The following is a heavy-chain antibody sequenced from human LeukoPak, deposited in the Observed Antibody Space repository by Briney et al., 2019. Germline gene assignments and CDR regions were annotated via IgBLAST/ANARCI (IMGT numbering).Heavy chain of an antibody. V-gene: IGHV3-30*02. J-gene: IGHJ4*02. CDR1: GFTFSSYG. D-gene: IGHD3-3*01. Sequence: GGSLRLSRAASGFTFSSYGMHWVRQAPGKGLEWVAFIRYDGSNKYYADSVKGRFTISRDNSKDTLYLQMNSLRAEDTAVYYCAKDLTGYYDFWSGYSPFDYWGQGTLVTVSS. CDR2: IRYDGSNK. CDR3: AKDLTGYYDFWSGYSPFDY.